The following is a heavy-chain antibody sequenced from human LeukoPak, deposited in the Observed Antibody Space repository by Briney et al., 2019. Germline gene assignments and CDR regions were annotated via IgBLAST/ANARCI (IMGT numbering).Heavy chain of an antibody. D-gene: IGHD2-15*01. CDR3: ARGACSGGSCGSSFDY. J-gene: IGHJ4*02. CDR1: GFTFSSYG. CDR2: IWYDGSNK. Sequence: HSGRSLRLSCAASGFTFSSYGMHWVRQAPGKGLEWVAVIWYDGSNKYYADSVKGRFTISRDNSKNTLYLQMNSLRAEDTAVYYCARGACSGGSCGSSFDYWGQGTLVTVSS. V-gene: IGHV3-33*01.